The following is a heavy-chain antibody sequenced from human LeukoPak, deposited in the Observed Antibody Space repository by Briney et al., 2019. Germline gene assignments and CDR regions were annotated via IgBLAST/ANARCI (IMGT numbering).Heavy chain of an antibody. CDR3: ARGSDWFDP. Sequence: GGSLRLSCAASAFSFSNYNMNWVRQAPGKGLEWVSSITSSGSYIYYADSVKGRFTISRDNAKNSLYLQMNSLRAEDTAVYYCARGSDWFDPWGQGTLVTVSS. J-gene: IGHJ5*02. CDR1: AFSFSNYN. CDR2: ITSSGSYI. V-gene: IGHV3-21*01.